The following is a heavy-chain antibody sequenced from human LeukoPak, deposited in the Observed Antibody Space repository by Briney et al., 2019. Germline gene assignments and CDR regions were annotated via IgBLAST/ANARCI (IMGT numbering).Heavy chain of an antibody. CDR1: GYTFTSYG. J-gene: IGHJ3*02. V-gene: IGHV1-18*01. Sequence: GASVKVSCKASGYTFTSYGISWVRQAPGQGLEWMGWISAYNGNTNYAQKLQGRVTMTTDTSTSTAYMELRGLRSDDTAVYYCARDAAYSSGWRTDAFDIWGQGTMVTVSS. CDR2: ISAYNGNT. CDR3: ARDAAYSSGWRTDAFDI. D-gene: IGHD6-19*01.